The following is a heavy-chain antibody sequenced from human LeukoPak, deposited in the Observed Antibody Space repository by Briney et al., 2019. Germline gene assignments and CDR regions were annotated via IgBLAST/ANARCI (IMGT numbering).Heavy chain of an antibody. V-gene: IGHV4-61*01. Sequence: SETLSLTCTVSGGSISSSSYYWSWIRQPPGKGLEWIGYIYYSGTTNYNPSLKSRVTISVDTSKNQFSLKLRSVTAADTAVYYCARDNSGAYYDDAFDIWGQGTMVTVSS. J-gene: IGHJ3*02. D-gene: IGHD1-26*01. CDR3: ARDNSGAYYDDAFDI. CDR1: GGSISSSSYY. CDR2: IYYSGTT.